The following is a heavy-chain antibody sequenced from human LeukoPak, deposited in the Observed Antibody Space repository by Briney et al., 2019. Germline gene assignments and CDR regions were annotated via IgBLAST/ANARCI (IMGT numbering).Heavy chain of an antibody. J-gene: IGHJ3*02. CDR2: ISSSSSYT. CDR3: ARGQVLLHAFDI. Sequence: PGGSLRLSCAASGFTFGDYYMSWIRQAPGKGLEWVSYISSSSSYTNYADSVKGRFTISRDNAKNSLYLQMNSLRAEDTAVYYCARGQVLLHAFDIWGQGTMVTVSS. V-gene: IGHV3-11*06. D-gene: IGHD2-21*01. CDR1: GFTFGDYY.